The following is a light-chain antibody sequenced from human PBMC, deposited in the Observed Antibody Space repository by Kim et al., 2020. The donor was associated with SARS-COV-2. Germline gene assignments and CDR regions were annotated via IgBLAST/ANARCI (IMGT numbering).Light chain of an antibody. Sequence: RVTISCTGSSSNIGAGYDVHWYQQLPGTAPKLLIYGHSNRPSGVPDRFSGSKSGTSASLAITGLQAEDEADYYCQSYDSSLSGVIFGGGTQLTVL. J-gene: IGLJ2*01. CDR3: QSYDSSLSGVI. CDR2: GHS. CDR1: SSNIGAGYD. V-gene: IGLV1-40*01.